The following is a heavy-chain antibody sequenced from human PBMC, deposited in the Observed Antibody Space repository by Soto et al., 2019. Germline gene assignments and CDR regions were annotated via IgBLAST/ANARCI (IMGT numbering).Heavy chain of an antibody. D-gene: IGHD5-12*01. Sequence: PGGSLRLSCAASGFTVSSNYMSWVRQAPGKGLEWVSVIYSGGSTYYADSVKGRFTISRDNSKNTLYLQMNSLRAEDTVVYYCARDLRAGVARRYYYYGMDVWGQGTTVTVSS. J-gene: IGHJ6*02. V-gene: IGHV3-53*01. CDR2: IYSGGST. CDR1: GFTVSSNY. CDR3: ARDLRAGVARRYYYYGMDV.